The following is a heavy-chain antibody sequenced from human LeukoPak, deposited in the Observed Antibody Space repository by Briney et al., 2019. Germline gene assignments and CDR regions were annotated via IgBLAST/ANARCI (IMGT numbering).Heavy chain of an antibody. CDR1: GGSFSGYY. CDR3: ATRYNWNRTLFDY. V-gene: IGHV4-34*01. CDR2: INHSGST. Sequence: SETLSLTCAVYGGSFSGYYWSWIRQPPGKGLEWIGEINHSGSTNYNPSLKSRVTISVDTSKNQFSLKLSSVTAVDTAVYYCATRYNWNRTLFDYWGQGTLVTVSS. J-gene: IGHJ4*02. D-gene: IGHD1-20*01.